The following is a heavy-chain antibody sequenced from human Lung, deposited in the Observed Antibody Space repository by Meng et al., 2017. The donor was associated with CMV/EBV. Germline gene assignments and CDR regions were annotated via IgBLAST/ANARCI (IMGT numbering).Heavy chain of an antibody. D-gene: IGHD5-24*01. V-gene: IGHV5-51*01. CDR2: IYPGDSDT. CDR3: AKLNGQMAAHY. Sequence: GEXXKISCKASGYRFTNYWIGWVRQMPGKGLEWMGIIYPGDSDTRYSPSFQGQVTISADKSINTAYLQWSSLKASDTAMYYCAKLNGQMAAHYWGQGTLVTVSS. J-gene: IGHJ4*02. CDR1: GYRFTNYW.